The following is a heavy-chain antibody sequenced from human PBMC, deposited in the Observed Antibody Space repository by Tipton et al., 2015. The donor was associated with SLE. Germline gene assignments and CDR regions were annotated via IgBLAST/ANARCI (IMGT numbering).Heavy chain of an antibody. J-gene: IGHJ4*02. CDR1: GGSFSDYY. CDR2: IYYSGST. CDR3: ARGDMIVDY. Sequence: TLSLTCAVYGGSFSDYYWSWIRQPPGKGLEWIGYIYYSGSTYYNPSLKSRVTISVDTSKNQFSLKLSSVTAADTAVYYCARGDMIVDYWGQGTLVTVSS. V-gene: IGHV4-34*01. D-gene: IGHD3-22*01.